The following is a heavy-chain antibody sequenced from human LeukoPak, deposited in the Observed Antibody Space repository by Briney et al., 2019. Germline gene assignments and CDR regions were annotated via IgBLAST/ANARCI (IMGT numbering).Heavy chain of an antibody. V-gene: IGHV4-4*02. D-gene: IGHD5/OR15-5a*01. CDR2: IYHTGST. Sequence: SETLSLTCAVSGGSIINPNWWSWVRQPPGKGLEWIGEIYHTGSTNYNPSLKSRVTISKDKSKNQFSLNLSSVTAADTAVYYCARSHLMSTIRAWVFDYWGQGTLVTVSS. CDR1: GGSIINPNW. CDR3: ARSHLMSTIRAWVFDY. J-gene: IGHJ4*02.